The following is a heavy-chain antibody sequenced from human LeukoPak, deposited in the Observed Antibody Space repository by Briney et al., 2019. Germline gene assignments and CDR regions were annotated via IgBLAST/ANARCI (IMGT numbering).Heavy chain of an antibody. CDR1: GFTFSSYG. CDR3: VGVAPYGDYEDY. D-gene: IGHD4-17*01. J-gene: IGHJ4*02. V-gene: IGHV3-33*01. Sequence: GGSLRLSCAASGFTFSSYGMHWVRQAPGKGLEWVAVIWYDGSNKYYADSVKGRFTISRDNFKNTLYLQMNSLRAEDTAVYYCVGVAPYGDYEDYWGQGTLVTVSS. CDR2: IWYDGSNK.